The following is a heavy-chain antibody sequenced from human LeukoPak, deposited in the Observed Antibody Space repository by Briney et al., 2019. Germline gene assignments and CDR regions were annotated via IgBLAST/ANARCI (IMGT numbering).Heavy chain of an antibody. J-gene: IGHJ4*02. V-gene: IGHV3-23*01. CDR3: AKDRGSRSPHYFDY. Sequence: GGSLRLSCAASGFTFSSFAMSWVRQAPGKGLDWVSGISGSGGDTYYTDSVKGRLTISRDNSKNTLYLQINSLSAEDTAVYYCAKDRGSRSPHYFDYWGQGTLVTVSS. D-gene: IGHD1-26*01. CDR1: GFTFSSFA. CDR2: ISGSGGDT.